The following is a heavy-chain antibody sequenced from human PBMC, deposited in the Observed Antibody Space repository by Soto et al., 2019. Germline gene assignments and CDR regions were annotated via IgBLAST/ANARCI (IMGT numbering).Heavy chain of an antibody. CDR3: ARGRWDIVLMVYALDP. V-gene: IGHV4-31*03. CDR2: IYYSGST. J-gene: IGHJ5*02. CDR1: GGSISSGGYY. Sequence: PSETLSLTCTVSGGSISSGGYYWSWIRQHPGKGLEWIGYIYYSGSTYYNPSLKSRVTISVDTSKNRFSLKLSSVTAADTAVYYCARGRWDIVLMVYALDPWGQGTLVTVSS. D-gene: IGHD2-8*01.